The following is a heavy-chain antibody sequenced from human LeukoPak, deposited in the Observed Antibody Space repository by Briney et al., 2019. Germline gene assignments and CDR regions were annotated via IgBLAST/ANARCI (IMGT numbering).Heavy chain of an antibody. CDR1: GFTLSSYA. CDR3: AKARSAVRGVIGYFDY. CDR2: ISGSGGST. Sequence: TGGSLRLSCAASGFTLSSYAMSWVRQARGKGLEWVSAISGSGGSTYYADSVKGRFTISRDNSKNTLYLQMNSLRAEDTAVYYCAKARSAVRGVIGYFDYWGQGTLVTVSS. J-gene: IGHJ4*02. D-gene: IGHD3-10*01. V-gene: IGHV3-23*01.